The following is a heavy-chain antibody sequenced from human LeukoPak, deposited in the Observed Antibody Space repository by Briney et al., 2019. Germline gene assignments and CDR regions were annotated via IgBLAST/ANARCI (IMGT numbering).Heavy chain of an antibody. Sequence: PGGSLRLSCATSGFTFSRYAMCWVRQAPGKGLEYVSGISSNGGSTYYANSVKGRFTISRDNSKNTLYLQMGSLRAEDMAVYYCARGNTIFGVVYYYFDYWGQGTLVTVSS. CDR1: GFTFSRYA. D-gene: IGHD3-3*01. CDR2: ISSNGGST. J-gene: IGHJ4*02. CDR3: ARGNTIFGVVYYYFDY. V-gene: IGHV3-64*01.